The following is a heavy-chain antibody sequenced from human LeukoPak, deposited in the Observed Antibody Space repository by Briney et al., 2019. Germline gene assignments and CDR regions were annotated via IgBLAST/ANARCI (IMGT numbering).Heavy chain of an antibody. CDR3: AKGHSSSWAFFDY. J-gene: IGHJ4*02. CDR2: ISGPGSST. Sequence: GGSLRLSCAAAGFTSSSFGLSWVRQAPGKGLEWVSAISGPGSSTYYADSVKGRFTISRDTSQNTLYLQMNSMRVEDTAVYYCAKGHSSSWAFFDYWGQGTLVTVSS. CDR1: GFTSSSFG. D-gene: IGHD6-13*01. V-gene: IGHV3-23*01.